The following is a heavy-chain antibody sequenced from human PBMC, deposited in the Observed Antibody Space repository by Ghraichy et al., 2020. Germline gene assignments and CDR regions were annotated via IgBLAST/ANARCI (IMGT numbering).Heavy chain of an antibody. CDR1: GVTFSEAW. CDR3: ATDSRDRRMIDYYFYYMDV. D-gene: IGHD2-21*01. V-gene: IGHV3-15*01. J-gene: IGHJ6*03. Sequence: GGSLRLSCTVSGVTFSEAWMRWVRQAPGKGLEWIGFIKSKSEGGTIDHAAPLKGRFTISRDDSSNTLFLQMNGLKSEDTAVYYCATDSRDRRMIDYYFYYMDVWGKGTTVTVS. CDR2: IKSKSEGGTI.